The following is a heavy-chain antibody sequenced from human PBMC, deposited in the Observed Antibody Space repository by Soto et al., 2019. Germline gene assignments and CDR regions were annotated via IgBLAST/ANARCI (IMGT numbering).Heavy chain of an antibody. Sequence: EVQLVETGEGMDQPGGSLGLSCAASGFTVSSGYMTWVRQAPGKGLEWLSTVYSGGTTYYADSVKGRFIISRDNSKNTLFLQMNNLRVEVTAMYYCAIDPGYRNGMDVWGQGTTVTVSS. CDR3: AIDPGYRNGMDV. V-gene: IGHV3-66*01. CDR1: GFTVSSGY. D-gene: IGHD5-18*01. J-gene: IGHJ6*02. CDR2: VYSGGTT.